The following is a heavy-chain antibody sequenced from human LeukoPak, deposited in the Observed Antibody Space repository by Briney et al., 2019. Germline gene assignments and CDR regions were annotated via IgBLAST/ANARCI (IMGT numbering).Heavy chain of an antibody. D-gene: IGHD6-19*01. CDR3: AKQSYSSCYTALNF. J-gene: IGHJ4*02. Sequence: GGSLRLXCAASGFTYSSRAMSWVRQAPGKGLESVSVISGSGDSTYYADSVKGRFTISRDNSKNTLYLQMNSLRAEDTAVYYCAKQSYSSCYTALNFWGQGTLVTVSS. V-gene: IGHV3-23*01. CDR1: GFTYSSRA. CDR2: ISGSGDST.